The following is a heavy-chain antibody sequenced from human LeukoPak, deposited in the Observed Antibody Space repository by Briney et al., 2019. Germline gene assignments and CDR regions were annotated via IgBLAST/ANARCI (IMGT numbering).Heavy chain of an antibody. J-gene: IGHJ4*02. D-gene: IGHD5-18*01. CDR3: ARCPDTLYYFDY. CDR2: IYSGGST. Sequence: GGSLRLSCAASGFTFSSYPMSWVRQAPGKGLEWVSVIYSGGSTYYADSVKGRFTISRDNSKNTLYLQMNSLRAEDTAVYYCARCPDTLYYFDYWGQGTLVTVSS. CDR1: GFTFSSYP. V-gene: IGHV3-66*02.